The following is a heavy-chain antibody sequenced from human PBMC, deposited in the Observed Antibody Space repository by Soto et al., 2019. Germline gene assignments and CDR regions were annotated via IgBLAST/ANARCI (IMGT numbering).Heavy chain of an antibody. CDR3: ARVVATIEVDWFDP. V-gene: IGHV6-1*01. CDR2: TYYRSKWYN. J-gene: IGHJ5*02. CDR1: GDXVSSNSAA. D-gene: IGHD5-12*01. Sequence: PSQTLSXTCAISGDXVSSNSAAWNWFRQSPSRGLEWLGRTYYRSKWYNDYAVSVKSRITINPDTSKNQFSLQLNSVTPEDTAVYYCARVVATIEVDWFDPWGQGTLVTVSS.